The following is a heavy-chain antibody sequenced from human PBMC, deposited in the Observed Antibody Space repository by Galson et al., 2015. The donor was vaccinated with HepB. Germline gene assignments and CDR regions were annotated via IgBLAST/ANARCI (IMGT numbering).Heavy chain of an antibody. D-gene: IGHD3-3*01. CDR1: GFTFSSYA. CDR3: ARGIDYDFWSGIDY. Sequence: SLRLSCAASGFTFSSYAMHWVRQAPGKGLEWVAVISYDGSNKYYADSVKGRFTISRDSSKNTLYLQMNSLRAEDTAVYYCARGIDYDFWSGIDYWGQGTLVTVSS. J-gene: IGHJ4*02. CDR2: ISYDGSNK. V-gene: IGHV3-30-3*01.